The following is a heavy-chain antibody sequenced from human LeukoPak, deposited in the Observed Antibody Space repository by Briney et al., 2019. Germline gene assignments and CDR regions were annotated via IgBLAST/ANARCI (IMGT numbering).Heavy chain of an antibody. V-gene: IGHV1-8*01. Sequence: GASVKVSCKASGYTFTSFDINWVRQATGRGLEWMGWMNPNSGNTGCAQKFQGRVTMTRNTSITTAYMELSSLRSEGTAVYYCASSRNGAGSSSGFDYWGQGTLVTVSS. J-gene: IGHJ4*02. CDR1: GYTFTSFD. CDR2: MNPNSGNT. CDR3: ASSRNGAGSSSGFDY. D-gene: IGHD6-13*01.